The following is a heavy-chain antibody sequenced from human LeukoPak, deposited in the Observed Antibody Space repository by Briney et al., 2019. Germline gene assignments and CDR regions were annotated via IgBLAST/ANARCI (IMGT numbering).Heavy chain of an antibody. CDR3: ARSHTIYCSSTSCNDAFDI. V-gene: IGHV5-51*01. CDR1: GYSFTSYW. J-gene: IGHJ3*02. CDR2: IYPGDSDT. D-gene: IGHD2-2*01. Sequence: GESLKISSKGSGYSFTSYWIGWVRQMPGKGLEWMGIIYPGDSDTRYSPSFQGQVTISADKSISTAYLQWSSLKASDTAMYYCARSHTIYCSSTSCNDAFDIWGQGTMVTVSS.